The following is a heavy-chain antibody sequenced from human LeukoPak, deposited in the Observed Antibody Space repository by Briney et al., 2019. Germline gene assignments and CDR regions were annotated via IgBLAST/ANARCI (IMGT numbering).Heavy chain of an antibody. J-gene: IGHJ4*02. CDR3: AKDRAIAAVGTGPLNY. D-gene: IGHD6-13*01. Sequence: GGSLRLSCAASGFAFSSYSMNWVRQAPGKGLEWVTFIQYDGGNEDYADSAKGRFTISRDNSKNTLYLQMNNLRVEDTAVYYCAKDRAIAAVGTGPLNYWGQGTLVIVSS. V-gene: IGHV3-30*02. CDR1: GFAFSSYS. CDR2: IQYDGGNE.